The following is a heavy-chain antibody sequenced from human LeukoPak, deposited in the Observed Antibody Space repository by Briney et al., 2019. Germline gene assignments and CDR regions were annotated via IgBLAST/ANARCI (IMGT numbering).Heavy chain of an antibody. V-gene: IGHV3-23*01. Sequence: GGSLRLSCAASGFTFSSYAMSWVRQAPGKGLEWVSAISGSGGSTYYGDSVKGRFTISRDNSKNTLYLQMNSLRAEDTAVSYWAMLSEYYFDYWGQGTLVTVSS. CDR3: AMLSEYYFDY. CDR2: ISGSGGST. CDR1: GFTFSSYA. J-gene: IGHJ4*02.